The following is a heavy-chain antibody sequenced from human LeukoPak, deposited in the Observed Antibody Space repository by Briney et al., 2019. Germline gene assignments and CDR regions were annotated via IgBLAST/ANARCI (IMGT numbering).Heavy chain of an antibody. CDR3: ARGPSSWYGGFDY. CDR1: GYTFTSYD. Sequence: ASVTVSCKASGYTFTSYDIDWVRQATGQGLEWMGWMNPNSGNTGYAQKFQGRVTMTRNTSISTTYMELSSLRSEDTAVYYCARGPSSWYGGFDYWGQGTLVTVSS. V-gene: IGHV1-8*01. J-gene: IGHJ4*02. D-gene: IGHD6-13*01. CDR2: MNPNSGNT.